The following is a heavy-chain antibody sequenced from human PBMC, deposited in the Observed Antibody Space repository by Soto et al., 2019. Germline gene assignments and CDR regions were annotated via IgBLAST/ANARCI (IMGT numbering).Heavy chain of an antibody. J-gene: IGHJ6*02. V-gene: IGHV4-39*01. CDR3: ARRRRTTVTTVYYYYGMDV. CDR2: NYYSGST. CDR1: GGSISSSSYY. Sequence: SETLSLTCTVSGGSISSSSYYWGWIRQPPGKGLEWIGSNYYSGSTYYNPSLKSRVTISVDTSKNQFSLKLSSVTAADTAVYYCARRRRTTVTTVYYYYGMDVWGQGTTVTVSS. D-gene: IGHD4-17*01.